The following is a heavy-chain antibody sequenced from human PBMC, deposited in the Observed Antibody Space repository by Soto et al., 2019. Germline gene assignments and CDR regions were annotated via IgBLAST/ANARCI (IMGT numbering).Heavy chain of an antibody. D-gene: IGHD3-22*01. CDR2: IYYSGST. Sequence: QLQLQESGPGLVKPSETLSLTCTVSGGSISSSSYYWGWIRQPPGKGLEWIGSIYYSGSTYYNPSLKSRVTXXVXTXXTQFSLTLSSVTAADTAVYYCAISLGSSGPYGMGVWGRGTTVTVSS. CDR3: AISLGSSGPYGMGV. V-gene: IGHV4-39*01. CDR1: GGSISSSSYY. J-gene: IGHJ6*02.